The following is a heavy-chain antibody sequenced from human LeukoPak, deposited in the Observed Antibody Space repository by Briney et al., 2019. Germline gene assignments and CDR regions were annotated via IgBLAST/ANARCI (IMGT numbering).Heavy chain of an antibody. CDR1: GFTLRSYD. Sequence: GGSLRLSCAASGFTLRSYDMSWVRQAPGKGLEWVAATSGSGGNTYYADSVKGRFTISRDNSKNTLYLQMNSLRAEDTAVYYCARALTLFRGVPNLDSWGQGTQVTVSS. J-gene: IGHJ4*02. V-gene: IGHV3-23*01. CDR2: TSGSGGNT. CDR3: ARALTLFRGVPNLDS. D-gene: IGHD3-10*01.